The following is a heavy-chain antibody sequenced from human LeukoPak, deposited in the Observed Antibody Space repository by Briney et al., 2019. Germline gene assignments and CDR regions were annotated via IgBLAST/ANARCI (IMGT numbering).Heavy chain of an antibody. Sequence: SETLSLTCAVPGGSISSDSYYWGWIRQPPGKGRGWIGSIYSGGTTYYNPSRKSRVTISVDTSKNQFSLKLTSVTAADAAAYYCARHSRNCSGGYCYLYYWGQGTLVTVSS. CDR2: IYSGGTT. D-gene: IGHD2-15*01. V-gene: IGHV4-39*01. CDR3: ARHSRNCSGGYCYLYY. CDR1: GGSISSDSYY. J-gene: IGHJ4*02.